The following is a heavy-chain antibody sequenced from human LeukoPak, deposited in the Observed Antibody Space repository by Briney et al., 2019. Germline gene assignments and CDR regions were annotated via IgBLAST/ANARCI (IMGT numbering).Heavy chain of an antibody. V-gene: IGHV1-2*02. Sequence: GASVKVSCKASGYTFTGYYMHWVRQAPGQGLEWMGWINPNSGGTNYAQKFQGRVTMTTDTSTSTAYMELRSLRSDDTAVYYCARDRDIVATALDYWGQGTLVTVSS. CDR1: GYTFTGYY. J-gene: IGHJ4*02. D-gene: IGHD5-12*01. CDR2: INPNSGGT. CDR3: ARDRDIVATALDY.